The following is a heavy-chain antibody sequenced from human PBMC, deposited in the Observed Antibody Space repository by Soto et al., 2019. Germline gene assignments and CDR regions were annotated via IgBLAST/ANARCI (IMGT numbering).Heavy chain of an antibody. J-gene: IGHJ4*02. CDR2: IYYSGST. CDR1: GGSVSSGSYY. Sequence: SETLSLTCTVSGGSVSSGSYYWSWIRQPPGKGLEWIGCIYYSGSTNYNPSLKSRVTISVDTSKNQFSLKLSSVTAADTAVYYCARVFSSSGLLDYWGQGTLVTVSS. CDR3: ARVFSSSGLLDY. V-gene: IGHV4-61*01. D-gene: IGHD3-22*01.